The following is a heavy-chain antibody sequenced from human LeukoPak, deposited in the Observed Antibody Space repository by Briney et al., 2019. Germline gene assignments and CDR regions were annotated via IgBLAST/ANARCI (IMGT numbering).Heavy chain of an antibody. J-gene: IGHJ4*02. Sequence: PSETLSLTCTVSGGSISSSSYYWGWIRQPPGKGLEWTGRIYYSGRTYYNPSLKSRDTISVDTYKKQFSLKLSSVTAADTAVYYCARIDYVSTLFDYWGQGTLVTVSS. D-gene: IGHD4-17*01. CDR2: IYYSGRT. V-gene: IGHV4-39*01. CDR1: GGSISSSSYY. CDR3: ARIDYVSTLFDY.